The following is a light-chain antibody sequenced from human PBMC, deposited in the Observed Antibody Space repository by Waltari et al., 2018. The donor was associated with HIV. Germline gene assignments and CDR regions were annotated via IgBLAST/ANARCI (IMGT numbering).Light chain of an antibody. Sequence: QSALTQPRSVSGSPGQSVTISCTGTSSDVGGYNYVSWYQQHPGQAPKLMIYDVSKRPSGVPDRFSGSKSGNTASLTISGLQAEDEADFYCCSYAGDYTFRFGGGTKLTVL. V-gene: IGLV2-11*01. CDR3: CSYAGDYTFR. J-gene: IGLJ3*02. CDR1: SSDVGGYNY. CDR2: DVS.